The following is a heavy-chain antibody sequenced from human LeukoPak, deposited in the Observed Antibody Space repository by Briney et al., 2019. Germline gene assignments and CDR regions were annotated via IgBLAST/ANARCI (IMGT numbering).Heavy chain of an antibody. Sequence: GGSLRLSCAASGFTFSDFYMSWIRQAPGKGLEWVSYITPSGTATYYADSVKGRLTISRDNAKNSLYLQMNSLRAEDTAVYYCARDYDFWSGNVWGKGTTVTVSS. V-gene: IGHV3-11*01. CDR1: GFTFSDFY. CDR3: ARDYDFWSGNV. D-gene: IGHD3-3*01. J-gene: IGHJ6*04. CDR2: ITPSGTAT.